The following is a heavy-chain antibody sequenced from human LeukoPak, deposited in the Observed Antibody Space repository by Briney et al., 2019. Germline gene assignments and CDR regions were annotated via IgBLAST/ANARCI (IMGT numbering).Heavy chain of an antibody. J-gene: IGHJ4*02. V-gene: IGHV3-30*02. Sequence: GGSLRLSCAASGFTFSSYGMHWVRQAPGKGLEWVAFIRYDGSNKYYADSVKGRFTISRDNSKNTLYLQMNSLRAEGTAVYYCAKDSTYYYDSSGYYFDYWGQGTLVTVSS. CDR1: GFTFSSYG. D-gene: IGHD3-22*01. CDR2: IRYDGSNK. CDR3: AKDSTYYYDSSGYYFDY.